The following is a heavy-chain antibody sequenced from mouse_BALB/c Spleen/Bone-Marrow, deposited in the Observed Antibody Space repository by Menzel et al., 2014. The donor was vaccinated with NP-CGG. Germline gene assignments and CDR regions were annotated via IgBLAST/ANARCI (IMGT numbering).Heavy chain of an antibody. CDR1: GYAFTDYA. V-gene: IGHV1S137*01. J-gene: IGHJ4*01. CDR2: ISTYYGDA. CDR3: ARDAMDY. Sequence: QVQLQQSGAELVRPGVSVKISCKGSGYAFTDYAMHWVKQSHAKSLEWIGVISTYYGDASYNQKFKGKATMTVDKSSSTAYMELARLTSEDSAIYYCARDAMDYWGQGTSVTVSS.